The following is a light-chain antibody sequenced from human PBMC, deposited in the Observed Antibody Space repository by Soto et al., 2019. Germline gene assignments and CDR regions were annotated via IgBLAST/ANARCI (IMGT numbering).Light chain of an antibody. CDR1: QDISNY. CDR3: QQYEDFPLT. J-gene: IGKJ4*01. CDR2: DAS. Sequence: DLQMTQSPSSLSASVGDRVTITCQASQDISNYLNWYQQKPGKAPKLLIFDASNVETGVPSRFSGSGSGTDFTFTIHSLQPEDAATYSCQQYEDFPLTFGGGTKVGIK. V-gene: IGKV1-33*01.